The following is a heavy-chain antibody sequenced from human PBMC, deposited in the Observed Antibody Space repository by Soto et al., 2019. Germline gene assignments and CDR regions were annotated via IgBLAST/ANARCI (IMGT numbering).Heavy chain of an antibody. CDR3: ASYSGSYGWFDP. D-gene: IGHD1-26*01. CDR1: GFTFSSYS. V-gene: IGHV3-21*01. CDR2: ISSSSSYI. J-gene: IGHJ5*02. Sequence: GGSLRLSXAASGFTFSSYSMNWVRQAPGKGLEWVSSISSSSSYIYYADSVKGRFTISRDNAKNSLYLQMNSLRAEDTAVYYCASYSGSYGWFDPWGQGTLVTVSS.